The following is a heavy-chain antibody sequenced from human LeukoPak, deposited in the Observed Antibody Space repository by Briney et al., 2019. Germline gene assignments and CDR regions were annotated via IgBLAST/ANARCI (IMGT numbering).Heavy chain of an antibody. CDR2: INHSGST. CDR3: ARWGVAAASIDY. D-gene: IGHD6-13*01. J-gene: IGHJ4*02. Sequence: SETLSLTCAVYGGSFSGYYWSWIRQPPGKGLEWIGEINHSGSTNYNPSLKSRVTISVDTSKNQFSLKLSSVTAADTAVYYCARWGVAAASIDYWGQGTLVTVSS. CDR1: GGSFSGYY. V-gene: IGHV4-34*01.